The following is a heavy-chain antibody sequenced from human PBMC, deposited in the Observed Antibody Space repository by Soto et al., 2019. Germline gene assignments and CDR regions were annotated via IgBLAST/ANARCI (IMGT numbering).Heavy chain of an antibody. CDR1: GFTFSSYA. D-gene: IGHD6-13*01. J-gene: IGHJ5*02. CDR3: ARDSRGYWDNGVFDP. Sequence: PGGSLRLSCAVSGFTFSSYAMHWVRQAPGKGLEWVAVISYDGSNKYYADSVKGRFTISRDNSKNTLYLQMNSLRAEDTAVYYCARDSRGYWDNGVFDPWGQGTLVTVSS. CDR2: ISYDGSNK. V-gene: IGHV3-30-3*01.